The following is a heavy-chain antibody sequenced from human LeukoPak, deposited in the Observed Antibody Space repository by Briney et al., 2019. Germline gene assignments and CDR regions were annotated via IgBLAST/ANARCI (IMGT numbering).Heavy chain of an antibody. CDR1: GGSISSYY. Sequence: SETLSLTCTVSGGSISSYYWSWIRQPPGKGLEWIGYIYYSGSTYYNPSLKSRVTISVDTSKNQFSLKLSSVTAADTAVYYCARDLRRITIFGVVTEGYFDYWGQGTLVTVSS. V-gene: IGHV4-30-4*01. CDR3: ARDLRRITIFGVVTEGYFDY. CDR2: IYYSGST. J-gene: IGHJ4*02. D-gene: IGHD3-3*01.